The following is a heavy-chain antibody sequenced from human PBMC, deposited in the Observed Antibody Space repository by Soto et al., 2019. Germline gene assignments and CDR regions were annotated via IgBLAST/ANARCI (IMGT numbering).Heavy chain of an antibody. J-gene: IGHJ5*02. Sequence: QVQLVQSGGEVKRPGASVKVSCKTSGYTFSNYGITWVRQAPGQPLEWLGGISLYSDGTNYAQKFQGRVSITTDTSTTTAYMELRSLRSDDTDVYYCARVVPGAEAWFGPWGQGTLVTVSS. CDR1: GYTFSNYG. CDR2: ISLYSDGT. V-gene: IGHV1-18*01. D-gene: IGHD2-2*01. CDR3: ARVVPGAEAWFGP.